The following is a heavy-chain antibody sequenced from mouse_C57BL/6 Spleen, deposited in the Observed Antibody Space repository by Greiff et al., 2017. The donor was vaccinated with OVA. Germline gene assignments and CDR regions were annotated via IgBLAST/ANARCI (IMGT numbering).Heavy chain of an antibody. CDR2: ISSGGSYT. Sequence: DVMLVESGGDLVKPGGSLKLSCAASGFTFSSYGMSWVRQTPDKRLEWVATISSGGSYTYYTDSVKGRFTISRDNSKNTLYLQMSNLKSENTAMYYCARQGTSPYFDDWGQGTTLSVSS. J-gene: IGHJ2*01. V-gene: IGHV5-6*02. CDR1: GFTFSSYG. CDR3: ARQGTSPYFDD.